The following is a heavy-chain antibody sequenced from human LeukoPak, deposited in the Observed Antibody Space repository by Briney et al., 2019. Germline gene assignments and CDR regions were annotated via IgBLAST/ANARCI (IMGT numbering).Heavy chain of an antibody. CDR1: GGSISSYY. V-gene: IGHV4-59*13. CDR3: ARVRIGETSYDASDV. CDR2: IYSTGST. J-gene: IGHJ3*01. D-gene: IGHD1-26*01. Sequence: SETLSLTCTVSGGSISSYYWTWIRQPPGKGLEWIGDIYSTGSTNYNPYLKRRVTISVDTSKNQFSLKLSSVSAEDTAVYFCARVRIGETSYDASDVWGLGTMVTVSS.